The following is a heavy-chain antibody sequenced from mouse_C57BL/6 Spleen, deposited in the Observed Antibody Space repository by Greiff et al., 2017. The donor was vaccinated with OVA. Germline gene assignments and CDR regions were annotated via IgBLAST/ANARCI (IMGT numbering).Heavy chain of an antibody. CDR3: AREGERYAMDY. V-gene: IGHV1-55*01. CDR2: IYPGSGST. Sequence: QVQLQQSGAELVKPGASVKMSCKASGYTFTSYWITWVKQRPGQGLEWIGDIYPGSGSTNYNEKFKSKATLTVDTSSSTAYMQLSSLTSEDSAVYYCAREGERYAMDYWGQGTSVTVSS. J-gene: IGHJ4*01. CDR1: GYTFTSYW.